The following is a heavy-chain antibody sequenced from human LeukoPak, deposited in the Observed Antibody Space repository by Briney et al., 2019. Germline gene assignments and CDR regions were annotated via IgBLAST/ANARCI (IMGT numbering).Heavy chain of an antibody. CDR3: ARAEQWLPHFDY. V-gene: IGHV1-46*01. J-gene: IGHJ4*02. D-gene: IGHD6-19*01. Sequence: ASVNVSCKASGYTFTSYYMHWVRQAPGQGLEWMGIINPSGGSTSYAQKFQGRVTMTRDTSTSTVYMELSSLRSEDTAVYYCARAEQWLPHFDYWGQGTLVTVSS. CDR2: INPSGGST. CDR1: GYTFTSYY.